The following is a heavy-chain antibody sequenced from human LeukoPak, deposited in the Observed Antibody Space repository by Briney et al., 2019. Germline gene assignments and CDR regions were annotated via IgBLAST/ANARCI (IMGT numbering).Heavy chain of an antibody. CDR1: GFTFSSYG. V-gene: IGHV3-30*02. D-gene: IGHD3-10*01. Sequence: GGSLRLSCAASGFTFSSYGMHWVRQAPGKGLEWVAFIRYDGSNKYYADSLKGRFTISRDNAKNSLYLQMNSLRAEDTAVYYCARDFQISGSGRGYWGQGTLVTVSS. CDR3: ARDFQISGSGRGY. CDR2: IRYDGSNK. J-gene: IGHJ4*02.